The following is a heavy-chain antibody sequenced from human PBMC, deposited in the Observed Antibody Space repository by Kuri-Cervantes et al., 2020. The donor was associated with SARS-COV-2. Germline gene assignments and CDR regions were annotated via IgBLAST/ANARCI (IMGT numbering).Heavy chain of an antibody. J-gene: IGHJ6*03. V-gene: IGHV5-51*01. Sequence: GGSLRPSCRASGYTFTTYWIVWVRQMPGRGLEWMGIIYPGDSDTRYSPSFQGQVTISADKSISTAYLQWSSLKASDTAMYYCARLDPWGVTNYYYYYMDVWGKGTTVTVSS. CDR1: GYTFTTYW. D-gene: IGHD4-11*01. CDR3: ARLDPWGVTNYYYYYMDV. CDR2: IYPGDSDT.